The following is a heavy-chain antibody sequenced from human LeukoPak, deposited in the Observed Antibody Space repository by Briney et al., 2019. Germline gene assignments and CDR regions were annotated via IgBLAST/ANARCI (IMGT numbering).Heavy chain of an antibody. Sequence: GGSLRLSCAASGFTVSSYYMSWVRQAPGKGLEWVSVIYSGGSTYYADSVKGRFTISRDNSKNTLYLQMNSLRAEDTAVYYCARRCGGSCFYAFDIWGQGTMVTVSS. CDR1: GFTVSSYY. CDR2: IYSGGST. D-gene: IGHD2-15*01. J-gene: IGHJ3*02. CDR3: ARRCGGSCFYAFDI. V-gene: IGHV3-66*01.